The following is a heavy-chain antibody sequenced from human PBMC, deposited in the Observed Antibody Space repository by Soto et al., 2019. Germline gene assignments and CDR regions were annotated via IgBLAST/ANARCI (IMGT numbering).Heavy chain of an antibody. J-gene: IGHJ4*02. Sequence: SETLSLTCSVSGASITRGGFLWTWIRQHPGKGLEWIGFISYNGRTSYNPSLQSRVTISADTSKNQFSLKVSGVSAADTAMYYCATSQKGYNWNYFDHWGQGALVTVSS. CDR3: ATSQKGYNWNYFDH. D-gene: IGHD1-20*01. CDR2: ISYNGRT. CDR1: GASITRGGFL. V-gene: IGHV4-30-4*08.